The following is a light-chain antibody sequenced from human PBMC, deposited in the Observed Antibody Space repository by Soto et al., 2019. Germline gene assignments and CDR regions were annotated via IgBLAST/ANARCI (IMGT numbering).Light chain of an antibody. CDR2: WAS. V-gene: IGKV4-1*01. CDR1: QSVLYSSNNKNY. Sequence: DIVMTQSPDSLAVSLGERATINCKSSQSVLYSSNNKNYLAWYQQKPEQPPKLLIYWASTRESGVPDRFSGSGSGTEFRLIISGLQPEDVAVYYCQQYYSSPLTFGGGTKVEIK. CDR3: QQYYSSPLT. J-gene: IGKJ4*01.